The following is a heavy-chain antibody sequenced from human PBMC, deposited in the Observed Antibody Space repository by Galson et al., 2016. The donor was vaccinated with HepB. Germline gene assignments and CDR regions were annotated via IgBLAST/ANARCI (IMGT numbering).Heavy chain of an antibody. CDR3: ARDIHTVTMPLYFYGLDV. J-gene: IGHJ6*04. CDR2: TSYDGGIK. V-gene: IGHV3-30*14. D-gene: IGHD4-17*01. Sequence: VRQDPGKGLEWVGLTSYDGGIKFYADSVRGRFTISRDNSKNTLYVQMNSLRPEDTAVYYCARDIHTVTMPLYFYGLDVWGKGTTVTVSS.